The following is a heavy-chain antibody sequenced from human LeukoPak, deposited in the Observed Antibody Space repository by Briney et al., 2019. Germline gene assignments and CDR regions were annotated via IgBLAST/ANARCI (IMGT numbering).Heavy chain of an antibody. V-gene: IGHV1-8*01. CDR2: MNPNSGNT. Sequence: ASVKVSCKASGYTFTSYDINWVRQATGQGLEWMGWMNPNSGNTGYAQKFQGRVTMTRNTSISTAYMELSSLRSEDTAVYYCARGVSCSSTSCYGYYYYYYMDVWGKGTTVTISS. D-gene: IGHD2-2*01. CDR3: ARGVSCSSTSCYGYYYYYYMDV. CDR1: GYTFTSYD. J-gene: IGHJ6*03.